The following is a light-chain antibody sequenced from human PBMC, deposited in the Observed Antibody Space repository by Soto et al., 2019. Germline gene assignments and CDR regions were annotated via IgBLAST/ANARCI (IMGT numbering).Light chain of an antibody. J-gene: IGKJ4*01. CDR1: QSISSY. Sequence: DIQMTQSPSSLSASVGDRVTITCRASQSISSYLNWYQQKPGKAPNLLIYAASSLQSGVPSRFSGSGSGTDFTLTISSLQPEDFATYYCQQSYSTPQLTFGGGPKVEIK. CDR2: AAS. CDR3: QQSYSTPQLT. V-gene: IGKV1-39*01.